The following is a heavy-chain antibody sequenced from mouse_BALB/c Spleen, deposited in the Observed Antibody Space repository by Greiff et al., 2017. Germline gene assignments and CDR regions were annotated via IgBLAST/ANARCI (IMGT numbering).Heavy chain of an antibody. CDR3: ARDDGYYVYAMDY. CDR1: GYTFTSYV. J-gene: IGHJ4*01. Sequence: EVQLVESGPELVKPGASVKMSCKASGYTFTSYVMHWVKQKPGQGLEWIGYINPYNDGTKYNEKFKGKATLTSDKSSSTAYMELSSLTSEDSAVYYCARDDGYYVYAMDYWGQGTSVTVSS. CDR2: INPYNDGT. D-gene: IGHD2-3*01. V-gene: IGHV1-14*01.